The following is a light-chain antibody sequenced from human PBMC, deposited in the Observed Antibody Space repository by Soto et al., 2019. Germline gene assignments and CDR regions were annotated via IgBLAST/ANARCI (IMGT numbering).Light chain of an antibody. J-gene: IGKJ4*01. CDR1: QSVSSY. V-gene: IGKV3-11*01. Sequence: EIVLTQSPATLSLSPGERATLSCRASQSVSSYLAWYQQKPGQAPRILIYDASNRATGIPDRFSGSGSGTDFTLTISRLEPEDVALYYCQQYATSPLTFGGGTKVDI. CDR3: QQYATSPLT. CDR2: DAS.